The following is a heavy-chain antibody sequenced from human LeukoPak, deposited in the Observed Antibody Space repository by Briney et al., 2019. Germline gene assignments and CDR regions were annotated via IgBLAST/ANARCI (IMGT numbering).Heavy chain of an antibody. Sequence: PSQTLSLTCTVSGGSISSGVYYWSWIRQHPGKGLEWIGYIYCSGSTYSNPSLKSRLTMSVDISKNQFSLKLSSVTAADTAVYYCAREKVGATSWFDPWGQGTLVTVSS. CDR1: GGSISSGVYY. V-gene: IGHV4-31*03. D-gene: IGHD1-26*01. CDR2: IYCSGST. J-gene: IGHJ5*02. CDR3: AREKVGATSWFDP.